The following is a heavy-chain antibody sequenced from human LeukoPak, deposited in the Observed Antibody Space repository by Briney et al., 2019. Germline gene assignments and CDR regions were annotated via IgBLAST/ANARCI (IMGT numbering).Heavy chain of an antibody. J-gene: IGHJ5*02. V-gene: IGHV1-3*01. CDR2: INAGNGNT. D-gene: IGHD5-18*01. Sequence: ASVKVSCKASGYTFTSYAMHWVRQATGQRLEWMGWINAGNGNTKYSQKFQGRVIITRDTSASTAYMELSSLRSEDTAVYYCARVGKQLHWFDPWGQGTLVTVSS. CDR1: GYTFTSYA. CDR3: ARVGKQLHWFDP.